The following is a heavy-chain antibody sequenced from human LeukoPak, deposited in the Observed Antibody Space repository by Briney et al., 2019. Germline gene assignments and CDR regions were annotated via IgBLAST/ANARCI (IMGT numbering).Heavy chain of an antibody. V-gene: IGHV1-24*01. Sequence: ASVKVSCKVSGYTLTELSMHWVRQAPGKGLEWMGGFDPEDGETIYAQKFQGRVTMTRNTSITTAYMELSILRSEDTAIYYCARGGPVAATHKYFQYWGQGTLVTVSS. J-gene: IGHJ1*01. CDR2: FDPEDGET. CDR1: GYTLTELS. D-gene: IGHD6-19*01. CDR3: ARGGPVAATHKYFQY.